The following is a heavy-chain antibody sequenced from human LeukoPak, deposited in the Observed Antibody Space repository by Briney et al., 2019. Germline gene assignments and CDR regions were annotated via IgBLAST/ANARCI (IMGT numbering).Heavy chain of an antibody. Sequence: SQTLPLTFTVSGGSISSGDYYWSWIRQPPGKGLEWIGYIYYSGSTYYNPSLKSRVTISVDTSKNQFSLKLSSVTAADTAVYYCARDGSRRDSFDYWGQGTLVTVSS. CDR3: ARDGSRRDSFDY. V-gene: IGHV4-30-4*01. CDR1: GGSISSGDYY. D-gene: IGHD5-24*01. J-gene: IGHJ4*02. CDR2: IYYSGST.